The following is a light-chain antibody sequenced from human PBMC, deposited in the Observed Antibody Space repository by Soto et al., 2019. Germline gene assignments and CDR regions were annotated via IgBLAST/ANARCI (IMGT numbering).Light chain of an antibody. V-gene: IGKV1-5*03. Sequence: DIQMTQSPSTLSASVGDRVTITCRASQYIHNYLAWYQQKPGEAPKLLIYEAANLKSGVPSRFSGSGTGTEFTPPISSLQPDDFATYYCQQSNNYPWTFGQGTRVEI. CDR1: QYIHNY. J-gene: IGKJ1*01. CDR3: QQSNNYPWT. CDR2: EAA.